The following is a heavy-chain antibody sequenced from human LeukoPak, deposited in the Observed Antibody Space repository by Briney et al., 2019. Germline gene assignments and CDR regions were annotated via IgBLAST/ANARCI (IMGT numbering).Heavy chain of an antibody. Sequence: PGRSLRLSCAASGFTFSSYAMSWVRQAPGKGLEWVSAISGSGGSTYYADSVKGRFTISRDNSKNTLYLQMNSLRAEDTAVYYCARDTVLLAAAGAFDIWGQGTMVTVSS. CDR3: ARDTVLLAAAGAFDI. V-gene: IGHV3-23*01. CDR2: ISGSGGST. D-gene: IGHD6-13*01. CDR1: GFTFSSYA. J-gene: IGHJ3*02.